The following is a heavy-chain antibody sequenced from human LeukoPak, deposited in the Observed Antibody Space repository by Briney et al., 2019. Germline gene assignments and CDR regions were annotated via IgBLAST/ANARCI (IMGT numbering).Heavy chain of an antibody. CDR3: ARVKAQQWLVLWY. CDR2: INAGNGNT. CDR1: GYTFTNYA. J-gene: IGHJ4*02. D-gene: IGHD6-19*01. Sequence: ASVKVSCKASGYTFTNYAMHWVRQAPGQRLEWMGWINAGNGNTKYSQKFQGRVTITRDTSASTAYMELSSLRSEDTAVYYCARVKAQQWLVLWYWGQGTLVTVSS. V-gene: IGHV1-3*01.